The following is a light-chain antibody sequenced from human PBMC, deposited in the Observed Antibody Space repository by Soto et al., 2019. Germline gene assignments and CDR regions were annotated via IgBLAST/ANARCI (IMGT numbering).Light chain of an antibody. V-gene: IGKV1-8*01. J-gene: IGKJ4*01. CDR1: QGISSY. CDR3: QQYYSYPLT. Sequence: AIRMTQSPSSLSASTGDRVTITCRASQGISSYLAWYQQKPGKAPKLLIYAASTLQSGVPSRFSGSGSGTDFTLTIRCLQSEDFATYYCQQYYSYPLTFGGGTQVEIK. CDR2: AAS.